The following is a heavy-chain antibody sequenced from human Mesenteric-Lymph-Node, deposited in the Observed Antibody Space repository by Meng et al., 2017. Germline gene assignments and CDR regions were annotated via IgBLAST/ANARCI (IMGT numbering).Heavy chain of an antibody. D-gene: IGHD6-19*01. CDR3: ARGRQWLDNYWYFDL. CDR1: GFTVSSNY. Sequence: GGSLRLSCAASGFTVSSNYMSWVRQAPGKGLEWVSVIYSGGSTYYADSVKGRFTISRDNSKNTLYLQMNSLRAEDTAVYYCARGRQWLDNYWYFDLWGRGTLVTVSS. J-gene: IGHJ2*01. V-gene: IGHV3-53*01. CDR2: IYSGGST.